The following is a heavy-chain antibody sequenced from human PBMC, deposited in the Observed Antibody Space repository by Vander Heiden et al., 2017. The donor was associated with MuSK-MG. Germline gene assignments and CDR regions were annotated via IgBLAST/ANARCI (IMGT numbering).Heavy chain of an antibody. CDR3: ANNVVVPAGGPFPGDY. CDR1: GGPFSSYA. CDR2: IIPIFGTA. Sequence: QVQLVQSGAEVKKPGSSVKVSCKASGGPFSSYAISWVRQAPGQGLEWMGGIIPIFGTANYAQKCQGRVTITADESTSTADMELSSMRSEETAVYYCANNVVVPAGGPFPGDYWGQGTLVTVSS. J-gene: IGHJ4*02. D-gene: IGHD2-2*01. V-gene: IGHV1-69*01.